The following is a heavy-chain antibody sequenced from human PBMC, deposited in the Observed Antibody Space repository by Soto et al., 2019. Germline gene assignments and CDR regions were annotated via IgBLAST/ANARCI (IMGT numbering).Heavy chain of an antibody. CDR2: INPKTAAT. D-gene: IGHD1-26*01. CDR1: GYSFSDYF. Sequence: QVQLVQSGAEVKKSGASVKVSCKPSGYSFSDYFIQWVRQAPGQGLEWVAWINPKTAATNYAKKFQCRVSLTLDTSSTTAYMELTRLRPDDTAVYYCARIKWGLNYYNGMDVWGQGTTVIVSS. V-gene: IGHV1-2*02. J-gene: IGHJ6*02. CDR3: ARIKWGLNYYNGMDV.